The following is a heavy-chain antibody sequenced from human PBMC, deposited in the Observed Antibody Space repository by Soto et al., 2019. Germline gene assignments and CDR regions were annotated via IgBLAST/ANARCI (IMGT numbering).Heavy chain of an antibody. J-gene: IGHJ4*02. D-gene: IGHD6-19*01. CDR1: GYTLTELS. CDR3: ATALDFTRIAVAGTHFDY. Sequence: ASVKVSCKVSGYTLTELSMHWVRQAPGKGLEWMGGFDPEDGETIYAQKFQGRVTMTEDTSTDTAYMELSSLRSEDTAVYYCATALDFTRIAVAGTHFDYWGQGTLVTVSS. V-gene: IGHV1-24*01. CDR2: FDPEDGET.